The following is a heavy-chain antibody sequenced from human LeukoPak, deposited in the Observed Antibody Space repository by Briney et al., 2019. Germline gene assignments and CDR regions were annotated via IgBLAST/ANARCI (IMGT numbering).Heavy chain of an antibody. CDR2: NSAYNGNT. CDR1: GYTFTSYG. CDR3: ARDRPFYDILTGYYTSDY. D-gene: IGHD3-9*01. Sequence: ASVKVSCKASGYTFTSYGISWVRQAPGQGLEWMGWNSAYNGNTNYAQKLQGRVTMTTDTSTSTAYMELRSLRSDDTAVYYCARDRPFYDILTGYYTSDYWGQGTLVTVSS. J-gene: IGHJ4*02. V-gene: IGHV1-18*01.